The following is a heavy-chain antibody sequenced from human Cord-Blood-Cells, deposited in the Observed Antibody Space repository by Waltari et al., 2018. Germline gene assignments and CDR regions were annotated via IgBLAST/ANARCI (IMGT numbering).Heavy chain of an antibody. Sequence: QVQLQQWGAGLLKPSETLSLTCAVYGGSFSGYYWSWIRQPPGKGLEWIGEINHSGSNNYNPSLKCRFTISVDTSKNQFSLKLSSVTAADTAVYYCARGQGSSGWYDYWGQGTLVTVSS. CDR3: ARGQGSSGWYDY. J-gene: IGHJ4*02. CDR1: GGSFSGYY. D-gene: IGHD6-19*01. CDR2: INHSGSN. V-gene: IGHV4-34*01.